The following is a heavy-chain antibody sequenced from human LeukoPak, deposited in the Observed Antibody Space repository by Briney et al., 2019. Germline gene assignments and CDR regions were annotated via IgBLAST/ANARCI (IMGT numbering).Heavy chain of an antibody. D-gene: IGHD3-22*01. CDR2: IGGSDGRT. CDR1: GFTFSTYA. CDR3: AKDSSSYDWGYTDV. J-gene: IGHJ6*03. V-gene: IGHV3-23*01. Sequence: AGGSLRLSCAASGFTFSTYAMSWVRQAPGKGLEWVSLIGGSDGRTRYADSVKGRFTISRDNSKNTLYLEMNSLRAEDTAVYYCAKDSSSYDWGYTDVWGKGTTVTISS.